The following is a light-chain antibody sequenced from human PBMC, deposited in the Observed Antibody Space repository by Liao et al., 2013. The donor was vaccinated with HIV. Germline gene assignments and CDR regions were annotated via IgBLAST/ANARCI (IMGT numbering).Light chain of an antibody. J-gene: IGLJ2*01. CDR3: QAWDSSSYVV. Sequence: SYELTQPPSVSVSPGQTASITCSGDALPKQYAYWYQQKPGQAPVLVIYKDSERPSGIPERFSGFNSGNTATLTISGTQAVDEADYYCQAWDSSSYVVFGGGTKLTVL. CDR2: KDS. V-gene: IGLV3-1*01. CDR1: ALPKQY.